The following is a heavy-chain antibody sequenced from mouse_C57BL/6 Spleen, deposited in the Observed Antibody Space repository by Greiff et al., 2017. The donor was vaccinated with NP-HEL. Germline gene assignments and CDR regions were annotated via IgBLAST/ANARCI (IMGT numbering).Heavy chain of an antibody. CDR1: GFTFSSYA. CDR2: ISSGGDYI. CDR3: TRDHDGYDDYVDY. J-gene: IGHJ2*01. Sequence: EVKLVESGEGLVKPGGSLKLSCAASGFTFSSYAMSWVRQTPEKRLEWVAYISSGGDYIYYAVTVKGRFTISRDNARNTLYLQMSSLKSEDTAMYYCTRDHDGYDDYVDYRGQGTTLTVSS. V-gene: IGHV5-9-1*02. D-gene: IGHD2-2*01.